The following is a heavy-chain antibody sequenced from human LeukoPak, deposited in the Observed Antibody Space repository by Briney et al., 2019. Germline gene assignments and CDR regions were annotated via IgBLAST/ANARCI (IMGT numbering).Heavy chain of an antibody. CDR3: APGIHDSSGYYLDY. J-gene: IGHJ4*02. CDR2: FDPEDGET. D-gene: IGHD3-22*01. CDR1: GYTLTELS. V-gene: IGHV1-24*01. Sequence: ASVKVSCTVSGYTLTELSMHWVRQAPGKGLEWMGGFDPEDGETIYAQKFQGRVTMTEDTSTDTAYMELSSLRSEDTAVYYCAPGIHDSSGYYLDYWGQGTLVTVSS.